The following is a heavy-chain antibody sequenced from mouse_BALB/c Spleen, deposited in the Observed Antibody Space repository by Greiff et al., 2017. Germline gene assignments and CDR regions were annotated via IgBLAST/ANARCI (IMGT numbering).Heavy chain of an antibody. CDR2: IYPGDGDT. V-gene: IGHV1-80*01. CDR3: ARSILNYFDY. CDR1: GYAFSSYW. D-gene: IGHD2-10*02. J-gene: IGHJ2*01. Sequence: VQLQQSGAELVRPGSSVKISCKASGYAFSSYWMNWVKQRPGQGLEWIGQIYPGDGDTNYNGKFKGKATLTADKSSSTAYMQLSSLTSEDSAVYFCARSILNYFDYWGQGTTLTVSS.